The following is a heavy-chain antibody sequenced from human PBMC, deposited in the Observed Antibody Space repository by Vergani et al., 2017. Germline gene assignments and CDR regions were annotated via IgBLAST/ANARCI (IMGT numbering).Heavy chain of an antibody. Sequence: QVQLQESGPGLVKPPGTLSLTCAVSGGSISSNWWWWVCQTPGKGLEWIGEVYNSGSTNYNPSLKSRGTISVDKSKNQFSLKLSSVTAADTAVYYCAREGRYGYKLGYWGQGTLVTVSS. CDR2: VYNSGST. CDR1: GGSISSNW. CDR3: AREGRYGYKLGY. J-gene: IGHJ4*02. V-gene: IGHV4-4*03. D-gene: IGHD5-24*01.